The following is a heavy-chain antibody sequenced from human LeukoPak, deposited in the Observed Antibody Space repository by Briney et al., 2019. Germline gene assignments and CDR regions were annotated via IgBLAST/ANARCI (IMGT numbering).Heavy chain of an antibody. CDR2: IWYDGSNK. Sequence: GGSLRLSCAAPGFTFSSYGMHWVRQAPGKGLEWVAVIWYDGSNKYYADSVKGRFTISRDNSKNTLYLQMNSLRAEDTAVYYCARDKSGYRDAFDIWGQGTMVTVSS. V-gene: IGHV3-33*01. D-gene: IGHD3-10*01. CDR3: ARDKSGYRDAFDI. J-gene: IGHJ3*02. CDR1: GFTFSSYG.